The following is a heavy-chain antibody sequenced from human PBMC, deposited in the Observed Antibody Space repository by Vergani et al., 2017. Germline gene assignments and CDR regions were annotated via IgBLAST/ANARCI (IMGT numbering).Heavy chain of an antibody. CDR2: INPSGGST. CDR1: GYTFTSYY. Sequence: QVQLVQSGAEVKKPGASVKVSCKASGYTFTSYYMHWVRQAPGQGLEWMGIINPSGGSTSYAQKFQGRVTMIRDTSTSTVYMELSSLRSEDTAVYYCARDRRNIAVAGSYYFDYWGQGTLVTVSS. CDR3: ARDRRNIAVAGSYYFDY. J-gene: IGHJ4*02. D-gene: IGHD6-19*01. V-gene: IGHV1-46*01.